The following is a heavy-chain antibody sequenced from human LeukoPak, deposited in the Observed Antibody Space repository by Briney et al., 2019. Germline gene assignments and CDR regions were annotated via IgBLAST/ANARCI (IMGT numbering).Heavy chain of an antibody. CDR1: RFTFSNYW. CDR2: IKQDGSQE. V-gene: IGHV3-7*01. Sequence: GGSLRLSCGASRFTFSNYWMSWVRQAPGKGLEWVANIKQDGSQEYYVDSVKGRFTISRDSAKNSLYLQMNSLRAEDTAVYYCARGVPYDSWSGPHYSDYWGQGTLVTVSS. CDR3: ARGVPYDSWSGPHYSDY. D-gene: IGHD3-3*01. J-gene: IGHJ4*02.